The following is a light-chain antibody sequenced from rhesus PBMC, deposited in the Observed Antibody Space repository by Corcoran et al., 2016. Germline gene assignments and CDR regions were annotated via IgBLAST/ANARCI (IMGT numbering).Light chain of an antibody. CDR2: GTS. Sequence: EIVLTQSPATLSLSPGERATLSCRASQSVSNKLVWYQQKPGQVPRLLIYGTSRRATGIPDRFGGSGSGTDFTLTISSLEPEDFAVYYCQQYSSWPLTFGGGTKVEIK. CDR3: QQYSSWPLT. J-gene: IGKJ4*01. V-gene: IGKV3-42*03. CDR1: QSVSNK.